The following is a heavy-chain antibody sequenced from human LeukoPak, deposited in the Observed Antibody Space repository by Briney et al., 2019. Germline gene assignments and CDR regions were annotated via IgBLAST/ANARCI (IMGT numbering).Heavy chain of an antibody. V-gene: IGHV3-53*01. Sequence: GGSLRLSCAASGFTVSSNFMSWVRQAPGKGLEWVSVIYSGGSTYYADSVKGRFTISRDNSKNTLYLQMNSLRAEDTAVYYCARGNSDLGYSSGCLDYWGQGTLVTVSS. CDR2: IYSGGST. D-gene: IGHD6-19*01. J-gene: IGHJ4*02. CDR1: GFTVSSNF. CDR3: ARGNSDLGYSSGCLDY.